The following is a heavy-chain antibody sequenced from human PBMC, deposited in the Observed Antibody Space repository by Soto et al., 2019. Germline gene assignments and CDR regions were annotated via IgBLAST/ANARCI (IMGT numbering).Heavy chain of an antibody. CDR3: ARSITIFGVVIHDAFDI. CDR1: GGSFSGYY. J-gene: IGHJ3*02. CDR2: MNHSGST. D-gene: IGHD3-3*01. V-gene: IGHV4-34*01. Sequence: QVQLQQWGAGLLKPSETLSLTCAVYGGSFSGYYWSWIRQPPGKGLEWIGEMNHSGSTNYNPSLKSRVTISVDTSKNQFSLKLSSVYAADTAVYYCARSITIFGVVIHDAFDIWGQGTMVIVSS.